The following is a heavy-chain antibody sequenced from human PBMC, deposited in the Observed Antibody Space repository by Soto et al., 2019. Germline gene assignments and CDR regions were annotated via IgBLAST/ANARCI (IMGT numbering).Heavy chain of an antibody. D-gene: IGHD3-22*01. CDR2: IDPSDSQT. J-gene: IGHJ4*02. Sequence: GGSLKISWKGSGYSFAGYWITWVRQKPGKGLEWMGRIDPSDSQTYYSPSFRGHVTISATKSITTVFLQWSSLRASDTAMYYCARQIYDSDTGPNFQYYFDSWGQGTPVTVSS. CDR1: GYSFAGYW. CDR3: ARQIYDSDTGPNFQYYFDS. V-gene: IGHV5-10-1*01.